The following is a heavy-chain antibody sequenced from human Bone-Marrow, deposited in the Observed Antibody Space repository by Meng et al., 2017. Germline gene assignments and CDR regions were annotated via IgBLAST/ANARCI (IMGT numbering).Heavy chain of an antibody. CDR1: GFTFSSYA. V-gene: IGHV3-30*01. D-gene: IGHD2-15*01. J-gene: IGHJ4*02. Sequence: QVPLVEAGGGAVQPGRSLRLSCAASGFTFSSYAMHWVRQAPGKGLEWVAVISYDGSNKYYADSVKGRFTISRDNSKNTLYLQMNSLRAEDTAVYYCARDRGGVDYWGQGTLVTVSS. CDR2: ISYDGSNK. CDR3: ARDRGGVDY.